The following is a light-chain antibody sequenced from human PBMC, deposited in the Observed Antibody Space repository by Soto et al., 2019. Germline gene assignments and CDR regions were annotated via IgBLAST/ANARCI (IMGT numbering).Light chain of an antibody. Sequence: DIQLTQSPSFLSASVGDRVTITCRASQGISNYLAWYQQRPGTAPTLLIYAASTLQTGVPSRFSGSGSGTEFTLTISSLQPEDFATYHCQQLTSYPRSTFGQGTRLEIK. CDR3: QQLTSYPRST. V-gene: IGKV1-9*01. CDR2: AAS. J-gene: IGKJ5*01. CDR1: QGISNY.